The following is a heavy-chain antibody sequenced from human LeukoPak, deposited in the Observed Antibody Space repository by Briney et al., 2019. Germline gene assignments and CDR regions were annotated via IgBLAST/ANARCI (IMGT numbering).Heavy chain of an antibody. V-gene: IGHV4-31*03. CDR3: AREPASYYDFGSGPRDNAFSTN. CDR2: IYYSGST. J-gene: IGHJ4*02. D-gene: IGHD3-3*01. CDR1: GGSISSGGYS. Sequence: SETLSLTCTVSGGSISSGGYSWSWIRQHPGKGLEWIGYIYYSGSTYYNPSLKSRVTISVDTSKNQFSLKLSSVTAADTAVYYCAREPASYYDFGSGPRDNAFSTNWGQRTLVTVYS.